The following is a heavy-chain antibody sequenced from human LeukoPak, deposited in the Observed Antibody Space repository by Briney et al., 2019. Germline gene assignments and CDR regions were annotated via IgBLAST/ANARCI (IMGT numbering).Heavy chain of an antibody. V-gene: IGHV3-33*01. D-gene: IGHD3-16*01. CDR3: ARESSTRGDAFDY. CDR2: IWFDGSNK. J-gene: IGHJ4*02. Sequence: GGSLRLSCAASGFTFSNYGMHWVRQAPGKGLEWVAVIWFDGSNKYYADSVKGRFTISRDNSKNTLYLQMNSLRAEDTAVYYCARESSTRGDAFDYWGQGTLVTVSS. CDR1: GFTFSNYG.